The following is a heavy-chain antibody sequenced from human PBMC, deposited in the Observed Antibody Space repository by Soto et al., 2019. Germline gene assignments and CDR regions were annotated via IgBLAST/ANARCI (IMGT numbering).Heavy chain of an antibody. V-gene: IGHV4-61*08. CDR1: GGSISSGGYS. CDR3: ARLDYYDSSGSDAFDI. J-gene: IGHJ3*02. CDR2: IYYSGST. D-gene: IGHD3-22*01. Sequence: PSETLSLTCAVSGGSISSGGYSWSWIRQPPGKGLEWIGYIYYSGSTNYNPSLKSRVTISVDTSKNQFSLKLSSVTAADTAVYYCARLDYYDSSGSDAFDIWGQGTMVTVSS.